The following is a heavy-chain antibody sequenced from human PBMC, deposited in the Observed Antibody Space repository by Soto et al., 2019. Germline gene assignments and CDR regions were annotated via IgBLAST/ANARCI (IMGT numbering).Heavy chain of an antibody. D-gene: IGHD3-10*01. Sequence: PGGSLRLSCAASGFTFSSYAMSWVHQAPGKGLEWVSAISGSGGSTYYADSVEGRFTISRDNSKNTLYLQMNSLRAEDTAVYYCAKPPRITMVRGSFDYWGQGTLVTVSS. CDR1: GFTFSSYA. CDR2: ISGSGGST. J-gene: IGHJ4*02. CDR3: AKPPRITMVRGSFDY. V-gene: IGHV3-23*01.